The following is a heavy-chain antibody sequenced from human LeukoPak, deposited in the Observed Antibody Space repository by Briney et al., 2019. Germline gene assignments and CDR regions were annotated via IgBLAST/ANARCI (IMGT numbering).Heavy chain of an antibody. J-gene: IGHJ5*02. CDR1: GFTFDDYG. V-gene: IGHV3-20*04. CDR2: INWNGGST. D-gene: IGHD6-13*01. Sequence: GGSLRLSCAASGFTFDDYGMSWVRQAPGKGLEWVSGINWNGGSTGYADSVKGRFTISRDNAKNSLYLQMNSLRAEDMALYYCAKAFSSSWYNGWFDPWGQGTLVTVSS. CDR3: AKAFSSSWYNGWFDP.